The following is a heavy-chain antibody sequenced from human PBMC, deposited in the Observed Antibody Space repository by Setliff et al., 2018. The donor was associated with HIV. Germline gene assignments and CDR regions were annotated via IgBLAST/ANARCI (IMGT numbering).Heavy chain of an antibody. Sequence: ASVKVSCKASGYTFTSYGISWVRQAPGQGLEWMGWISAYNGNTNYAQKLQGRVTMTTDASTSTVYMELRSLRSEDTAVYYCARFPNPSQIVVVMPPDYWGQGTLVTVSS. J-gene: IGHJ4*02. D-gene: IGHD3-22*01. V-gene: IGHV1-18*01. CDR2: ISAYNGNT. CDR1: GYTFTSYG. CDR3: ARFPNPSQIVVVMPPDY.